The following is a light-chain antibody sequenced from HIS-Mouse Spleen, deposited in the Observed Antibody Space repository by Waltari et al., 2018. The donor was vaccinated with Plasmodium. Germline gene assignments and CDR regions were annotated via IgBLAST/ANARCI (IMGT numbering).Light chain of an antibody. CDR1: QSISNY. V-gene: IGKV1-39*01. CDR2: AAS. CDR3: QQSYSTWT. J-gene: IGKJ1*01. Sequence: DIQITQSPSSLEASVGDRVTITCRASQSISNYLNWYQQKPGKAPKFLIYAASTLQSGVPSRFSGSGSGTDFTLTISSLQPEDFATYYCQQSYSTWTFGQGTKVEIK.